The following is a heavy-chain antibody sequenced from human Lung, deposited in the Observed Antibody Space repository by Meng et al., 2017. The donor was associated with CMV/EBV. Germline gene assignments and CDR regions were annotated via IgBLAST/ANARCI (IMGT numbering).Heavy chain of an antibody. D-gene: IGHD5-18*01. V-gene: IGHV3-66*02. CDR1: GFTVSSNY. CDR2: IYSGGST. CDR3: ARDQGRGYSYGQAYYYGMDV. Sequence: SCAASGFTVSSNYMSWVRQAPGKGLEGVSVIYSGGSTYYADSVKGRFTISRDNSKNTLYLQMNRLRAEDTAVYYCARDQGRGYSYGQAYYYGMDVXGQGXTVTVSS. J-gene: IGHJ6*02.